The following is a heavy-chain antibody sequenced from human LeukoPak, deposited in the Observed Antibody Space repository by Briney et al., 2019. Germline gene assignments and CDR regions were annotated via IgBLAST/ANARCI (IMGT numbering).Heavy chain of an antibody. CDR1: GFPFSSYW. Sequence: GGSLRLSCVASGFPFSSYWMTWVRQAPGKGLEWVANINQDGTDKYYVDSVKGRFTFSRDNAQNSLYLQMSSLRVEDTAVYYCVTYSTGLYKGLEFWGQGTQVTVSS. D-gene: IGHD2-8*02. V-gene: IGHV3-7*03. J-gene: IGHJ4*02. CDR2: INQDGTDK. CDR3: VTYSTGLYKGLEF.